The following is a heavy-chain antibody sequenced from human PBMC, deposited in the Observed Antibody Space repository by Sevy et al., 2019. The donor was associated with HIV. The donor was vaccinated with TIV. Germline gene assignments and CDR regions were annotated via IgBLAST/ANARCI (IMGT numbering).Heavy chain of an antibody. Sequence: GGSLRLSCAASGFSFSSYSMNWVSQAPGKGLEWVSYISSSSGTIYYADSVKGRFTISRDNAKNSLYLQMNSLRDEDTAVYYCARDGSTIFGVVDYYYMDVWGKWTTVTVSS. J-gene: IGHJ6*03. CDR1: GFSFSSYS. D-gene: IGHD3-3*01. V-gene: IGHV3-48*02. CDR3: ARDGSTIFGVVDYYYMDV. CDR2: ISSSSGTI.